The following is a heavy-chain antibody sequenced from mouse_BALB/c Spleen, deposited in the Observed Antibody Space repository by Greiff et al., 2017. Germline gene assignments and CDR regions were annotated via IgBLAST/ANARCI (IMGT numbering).Heavy chain of an antibody. D-gene: IGHD2-1*01. J-gene: IGHJ4*01. CDR1: GYTFTDYW. CDR3: ARWDYGNFYAMDY. V-gene: IGHV1-69*01. Sequence: VQLQQPGAELVMPGASVKMSCKASGYTFTDYWMHWVKQRPGQGLEWIGAIDTSDSYTSYNQKFKGKATLTVDESSSTAYMQLSSLTSEDSAVYYCARWDYGNFYAMDYWGQGTSVTVSS. CDR2: IDTSDSYT.